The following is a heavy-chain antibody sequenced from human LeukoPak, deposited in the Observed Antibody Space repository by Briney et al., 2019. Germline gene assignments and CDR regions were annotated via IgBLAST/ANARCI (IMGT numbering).Heavy chain of an antibody. CDR3: ARDGYNPIDY. Sequence: KPSETLSLTCTVSGGSISGSSYYWGWIRQPPWKGLEWIGTIYYSGSTYYNSSLKSRATISVDTSKNQFSLRLNSVTAADTAVYYCARDGYNPIDYWGQGTLVSVSS. V-gene: IGHV4-39*02. CDR1: GGSISGSSYY. CDR2: IYYSGST. D-gene: IGHD5-24*01. J-gene: IGHJ4*02.